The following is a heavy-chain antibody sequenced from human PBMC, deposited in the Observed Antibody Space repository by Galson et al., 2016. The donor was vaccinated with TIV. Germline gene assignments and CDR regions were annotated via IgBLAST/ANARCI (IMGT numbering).Heavy chain of an antibody. Sequence: SLRLSCAASGFSFSDYFMTWIRQPPGKGLEWVSYISTSGSTTWDADSVEGRFSVSRDNGKGSLFLQLNGLRADDTAVYYCARGWQPFHNHYYSMDVWGQGTTVIVSS. D-gene: IGHD2-15*01. CDR1: GFSFSDYF. V-gene: IGHV3-11*01. CDR2: ISTSGSTT. CDR3: ARGWQPFHNHYYSMDV. J-gene: IGHJ6*02.